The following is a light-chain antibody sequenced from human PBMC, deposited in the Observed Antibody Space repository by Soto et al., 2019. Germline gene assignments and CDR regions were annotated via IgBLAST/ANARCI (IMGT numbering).Light chain of an antibody. V-gene: IGKV3-20*01. CDR3: QQFSSAPRS. CDR2: RTF. CDR1: QSIASSY. J-gene: IGKJ4*01. Sequence: EIVLTQSPGTLSLSPGQRATLSCRASQSIASSYLAWYQQKPGQPPRLLLYRTFNRATGIPDRFSGSGSGTDFTLTMSGLEPEDFAVYFCQQFSSAPRSFGGGTKVEI.